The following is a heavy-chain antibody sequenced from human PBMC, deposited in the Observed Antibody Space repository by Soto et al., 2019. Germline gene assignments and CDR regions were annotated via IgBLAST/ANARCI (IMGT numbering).Heavy chain of an antibody. D-gene: IGHD3-22*01. CDR2: ISAYNGNT. CDR1: GYTFTSYG. J-gene: IGHJ4*02. V-gene: IGHV1-18*01. Sequence: QVQLVQSGAEVKKPGASVKVSCKASGYTFTSYGISWVRQAPGQGLEWMGWISAYNGNTNYAQKLQGRVTMTTDTATSTAYMELRSLRSDDTAVYYCARDRKGITMIVVRNTLGYWGQGTLVTVSS. CDR3: ARDRKGITMIVVRNTLGY.